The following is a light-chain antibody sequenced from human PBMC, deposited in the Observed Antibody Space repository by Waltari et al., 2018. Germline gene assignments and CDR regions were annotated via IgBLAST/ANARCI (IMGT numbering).Light chain of an antibody. J-gene: IGKJ2*01. CDR1: QDMSNY. CDR2: DAS. V-gene: IGKV1-33*01. Sequence: DIQMTQSPSSLSASVGDRVTITCQASQDMSNYLNWYKQKTGKAPKLLIYDASNLETGVPSRFSGSGSGTDFTFTISSLQPEDIATYYCQQYDNLPRTFGQGTKLEIK. CDR3: QQYDNLPRT.